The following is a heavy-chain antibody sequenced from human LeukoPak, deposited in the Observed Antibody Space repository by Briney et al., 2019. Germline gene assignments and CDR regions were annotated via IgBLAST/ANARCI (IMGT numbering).Heavy chain of an antibody. D-gene: IGHD1-26*01. CDR2: INHSGST. Sequence: PSETLSLTCTVSGYSINSGYYWSWIRQPPGKGLEWIGEINHSGSTNYNPSLKSRVTISVDTSKNQFSLKLSSVTAADTAVYYCARRRISGWELLRRYFDLWGRGTLVTVSS. J-gene: IGHJ2*01. CDR3: ARRRISGWELLRRYFDL. V-gene: IGHV4-34*01. CDR1: GYSINSGYY.